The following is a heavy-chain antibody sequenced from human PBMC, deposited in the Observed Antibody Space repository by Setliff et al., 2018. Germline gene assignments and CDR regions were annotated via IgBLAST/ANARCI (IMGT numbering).Heavy chain of an antibody. CDR2: IYHAGST. CDR3: ARVRNTQNGFFDY. V-gene: IGHV4-30-2*01. D-gene: IGHD1-1*01. J-gene: IGHJ4*02. CDR1: GGSISSGDAS. Sequence: TLSLTCAVSGGSISSGDASWSWVRQPPGKGLEWIGYIYHAGSTYYNPSLESRLTISVDTSKNQFSLRLTSVTAADTAIYYCARVRNTQNGFFDYWSQGTLVTVS.